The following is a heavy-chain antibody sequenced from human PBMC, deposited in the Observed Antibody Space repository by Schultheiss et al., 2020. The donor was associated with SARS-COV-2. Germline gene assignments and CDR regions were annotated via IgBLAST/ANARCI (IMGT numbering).Heavy chain of an antibody. CDR1: AGSISRSSYY. J-gene: IGHJ4*02. CDR3: ARHYTLGKSVTGPGTNYFDY. Sequence: SETLSLTCTVSAGSISRSSYYWAWTRQPPGKRLDYMGNISCGGSTYYNPSLKSRVTISVDTSKKQFSLRLSSVTAADTAVYFCARHYTLGKSVTGPGTNYFDYWGQGTRVTVSS. CDR2: ISCGGST. D-gene: IGHD5-18*01. V-gene: IGHV4-39*01.